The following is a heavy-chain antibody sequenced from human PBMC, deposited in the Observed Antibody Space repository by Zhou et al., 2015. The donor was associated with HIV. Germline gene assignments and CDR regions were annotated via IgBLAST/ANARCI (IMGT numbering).Heavy chain of an antibody. Sequence: QVQLVQSAAEVKKPGSSVKVSCRAFGGTVSDYAISWVRQAPGQGLEWMGGIIPILGTTNYAQKFQGRVTITADESTNTAYMDLSSLRSDDTAVYYCARDPYRPRGSGNYYYAMDVWGQGTTVTVSS. CDR2: IIPILGTT. V-gene: IGHV1-69*01. J-gene: IGHJ6*02. CDR1: GGTVSDYA. D-gene: IGHD3-10*01. CDR3: ARDPYRPRGSGNYYYAMDV.